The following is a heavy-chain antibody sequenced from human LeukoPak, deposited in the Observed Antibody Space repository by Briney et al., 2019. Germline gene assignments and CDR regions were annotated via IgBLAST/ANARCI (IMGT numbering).Heavy chain of an antibody. V-gene: IGHV4-39*01. J-gene: IGHJ6*03. Sequence: GSLRLSCAASGFTFSSYAMSWVRQPPGKGLEWIGSIYYSGSTYYNPSLKSRVTISVDTSKNQFSLKLSSVTAADTAVYYCARMGSGYDFYYYYYMDVWGKGTTVTVSS. D-gene: IGHD5-12*01. CDR2: IYYSGST. CDR1: GFTFSSYA. CDR3: ARMGSGYDFYYYYYMDV.